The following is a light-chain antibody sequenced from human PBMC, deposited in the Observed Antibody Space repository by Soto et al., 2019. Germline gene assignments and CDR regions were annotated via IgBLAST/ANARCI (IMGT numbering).Light chain of an antibody. J-gene: IGKJ1*01. Sequence: GDRVTITCRASQSISSWLAWYQQKPGKAPKLLIYKASSLESGVPSRFSGSGSGTEFTLTISSLQPDDFATYDCQQYNSLWTFGQGTKVDIK. V-gene: IGKV1-5*03. CDR1: QSISSW. CDR2: KAS. CDR3: QQYNSLWT.